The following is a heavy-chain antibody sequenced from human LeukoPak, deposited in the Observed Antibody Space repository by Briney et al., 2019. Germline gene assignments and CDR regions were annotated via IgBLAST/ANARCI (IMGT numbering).Heavy chain of an antibody. J-gene: IGHJ6*03. CDR2: INPNSGGT. CDR1: GYTFTGYY. D-gene: IGHD6-13*01. CDR3: AREDSSSWYLGYYYYMDV. V-gene: IGHV1-2*02. Sequence: ASVKVSCKASGYTFTGYYMHWVRQAPGQGLEWMEWINPNSGGTNYAQKFQGRVTMTRDTSISTAYMELSRLRSDDTAVYYCAREDSSSWYLGYYYYMDVWGKGTTVTVSS.